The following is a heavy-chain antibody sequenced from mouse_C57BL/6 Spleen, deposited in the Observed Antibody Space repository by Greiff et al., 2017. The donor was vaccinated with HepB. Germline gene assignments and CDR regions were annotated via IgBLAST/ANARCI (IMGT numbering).Heavy chain of an antibody. CDR2: INYDGSST. CDR1: GFTFSDYY. CDR3: ARIYGNYFFDY. D-gene: IGHD2-1*01. J-gene: IGHJ2*01. Sequence: EVNLVESEGGLVQPGSSMKLSCTASGFTFSDYYMAWVRQVPEKGLEWVANINYDGSSTYYLDSLKSRFIISRDNAKNILYLQMSSLKSEDTATYYCARIYGNYFFDYWGQGTTLTVSS. V-gene: IGHV5-16*01.